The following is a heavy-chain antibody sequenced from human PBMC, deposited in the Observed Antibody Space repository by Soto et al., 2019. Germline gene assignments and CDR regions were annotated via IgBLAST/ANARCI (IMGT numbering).Heavy chain of an antibody. CDR2: IIPILGIA. D-gene: IGHD6-6*01. CDR1: GGTFSSYT. Sequence: GASVKVSCKASGGTFSSYTISWVRQAPGQGLEWMGRIIPILGIANYAQKFQGRVTITADKSTSTAYMELSSLRSEDTAVYYCARDLEYSSSSGQDYWGQGTLVTVSS. CDR3: ARDLEYSSSSGQDY. J-gene: IGHJ4*02. V-gene: IGHV1-69*04.